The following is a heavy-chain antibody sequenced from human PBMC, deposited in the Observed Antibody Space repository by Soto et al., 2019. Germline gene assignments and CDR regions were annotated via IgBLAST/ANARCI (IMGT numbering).Heavy chain of an antibody. J-gene: IGHJ4*02. Sequence: EVQLVVSGGGLVQPGGSLRLSCAASGFTFSSYWMTWVRQAPGKGLEWVANIKEDGSGKYYVDSVKGRFTISRDNTKNSLYLQLNSLRAEDTATYYCVKAWYNDVWGYYFDYWGQGTLVTVSS. CDR2: IKEDGSGK. CDR3: VKAWYNDVWGYYFDY. D-gene: IGHD3-10*02. CDR1: GFTFSSYW. V-gene: IGHV3-7*01.